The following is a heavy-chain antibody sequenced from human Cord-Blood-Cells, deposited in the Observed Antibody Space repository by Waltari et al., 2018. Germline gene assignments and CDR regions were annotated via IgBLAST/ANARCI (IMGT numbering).Heavy chain of an antibody. J-gene: IGHJ4*02. Sequence: QVQLGQSGAEVKKPGSSVKVSCKASGGTFSSYAISWVRQAPGQGLEWMGRIIPILGIANYAQKFQGRVTITADKSTSTAYMELSSLRSEDTAVYYCARDDIVVVPAAILDYWGQGTLVTVSS. CDR3: ARDDIVVVPAAILDY. V-gene: IGHV1-69*09. CDR2: IIPILGIA. CDR1: GGTFSSYA. D-gene: IGHD2-2*02.